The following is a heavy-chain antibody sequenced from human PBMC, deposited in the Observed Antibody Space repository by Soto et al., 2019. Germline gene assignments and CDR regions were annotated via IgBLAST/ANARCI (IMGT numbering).Heavy chain of an antibody. Sequence: GGSLRLSCAASGFTFSSYGMHWVRQAPGKGLEWVAVISYDGSNKYYADSVKGRFTISRDNSKNTLYLQMNSLRAEDTAVYYGAKVATRGADFGYWGQGTRVTVSS. D-gene: IGHD5-12*01. J-gene: IGHJ4*02. CDR1: GFTFSSYG. V-gene: IGHV3-30*18. CDR2: ISYDGSNK. CDR3: AKVATRGADFGY.